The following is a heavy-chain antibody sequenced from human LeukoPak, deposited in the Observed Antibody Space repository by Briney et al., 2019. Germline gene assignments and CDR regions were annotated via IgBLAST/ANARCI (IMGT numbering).Heavy chain of an antibody. CDR1: GFTFSSYA. Sequence: GGSLRLSCAASGFTFSSYAMSWVRQAPGKGLEWVSGASGSGGSTYYADSVKGRFTISRDNSKNTLYLQMNSLRAEDTAVYYCAKDLDIVATITGNWGQGTLVTVSS. V-gene: IGHV3-23*01. J-gene: IGHJ4*02. CDR2: ASGSGGST. D-gene: IGHD5-12*01. CDR3: AKDLDIVATITGN.